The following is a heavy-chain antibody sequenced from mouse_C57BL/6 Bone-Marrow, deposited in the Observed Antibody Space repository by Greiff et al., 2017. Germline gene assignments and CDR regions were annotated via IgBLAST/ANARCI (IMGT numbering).Heavy chain of an antibody. J-gene: IGHJ3*01. D-gene: IGHD1-1*01. CDR3: AREDYYYGSSSWFAY. Sequence: QVQLKQPGAELVMPGASVKLSCKASGYTFTSYWMHWVKQRPGQGLEWIGELDPSDSYTNYNQKFKGKSTLTVDKSSSTAYMQLSSLTSEDSAVYYCAREDYYYGSSSWFAYWGQGTLVTVSA. CDR2: LDPSDSYT. V-gene: IGHV1-69*01. CDR1: GYTFTSYW.